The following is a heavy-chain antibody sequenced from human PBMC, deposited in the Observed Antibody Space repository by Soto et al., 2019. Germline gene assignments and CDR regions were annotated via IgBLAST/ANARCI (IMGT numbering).Heavy chain of an antibody. CDR2: ITNEPYGYTT. Sequence: EVQLVASGGGLVQPGGSLRLSCVASGFSLSDHYMDWVRQAPGKGLECLGLITNEPYGYTTNYAASVKGRFTISRDDSKNSPFLQMDNLTAEDAAIYYCADVTYTRDYLPWGQGTPVTVPS. CDR3: ADVTYTRDYLP. V-gene: IGHV3-72*01. J-gene: IGHJ4*02. CDR1: GFSLSDHY. D-gene: IGHD4-17*01.